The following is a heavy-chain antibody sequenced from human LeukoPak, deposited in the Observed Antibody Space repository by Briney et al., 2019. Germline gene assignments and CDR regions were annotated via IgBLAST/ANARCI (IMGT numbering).Heavy chain of an antibody. CDR2: INPNSGGT. J-gene: IGHJ3*02. CDR1: GYTFTGYY. Sequence: ASVKVSCKASGYTFTGYYMHWVRQAPGQGLEWMGWINPNSGGTNYAQKFQGRVTMTRDTSISTAYMELSRLRSDDTAVYYCARVAFPLYDSLPRGAFDIWGQGTMVTVSS. CDR3: ARVAFPLYDSLPRGAFDI. D-gene: IGHD3-22*01. V-gene: IGHV1-2*02.